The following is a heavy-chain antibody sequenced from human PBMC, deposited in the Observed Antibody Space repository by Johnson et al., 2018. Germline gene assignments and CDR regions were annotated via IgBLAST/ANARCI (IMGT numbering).Heavy chain of an antibody. D-gene: IGHD3-22*01. Sequence: QVQLVQSGAEVKKPGSSVKVSCKASGGTFSNYAISWVRQAPGQGLEWMGGIIPIFGTAHYAQKFQGRGTITADESTSTAYMELSSLRSGDTAVYYCARARYDTSGYSIQHWGQGTLVTVSS. J-gene: IGHJ1*01. CDR2: IIPIFGTA. CDR1: GGTFSNYA. V-gene: IGHV1-69*01. CDR3: ARARYDTSGYSIQH.